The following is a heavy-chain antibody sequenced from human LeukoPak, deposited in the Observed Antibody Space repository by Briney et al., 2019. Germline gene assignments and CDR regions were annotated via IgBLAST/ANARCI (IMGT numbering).Heavy chain of an antibody. Sequence: GASVKVSCKASGGAFSSYSISWVRQAPGQGLEWMGGIIPIFGTADYAQKFQGRVTITADASTSTAYMELSSLRSEDTAVYYCAREVDTAMVTGFDPWGQGTLVTVSS. CDR2: IIPIFGTA. V-gene: IGHV1-69*13. CDR1: GGAFSSYS. CDR3: AREVDTAMVTGFDP. J-gene: IGHJ5*02. D-gene: IGHD5-18*01.